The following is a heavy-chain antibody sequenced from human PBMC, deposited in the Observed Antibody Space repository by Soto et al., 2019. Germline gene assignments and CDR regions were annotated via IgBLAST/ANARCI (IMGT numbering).Heavy chain of an antibody. CDR3: ARRWGGTFDY. D-gene: IGHD2-21*01. CDR2: SYYSGST. V-gene: IGHV4-59*01. Sequence: QVQLQESGPGLVKPSETLSLTCTVSGGSISSYYWSWIRQPPGKGLEWIGYSYYSGSTNYNPSLKSRVTISVDTSTNRFSLKLSSVTAADTAVYYCARRWGGTFDYWGQGTLVTVSS. J-gene: IGHJ4*02. CDR1: GGSISSYY.